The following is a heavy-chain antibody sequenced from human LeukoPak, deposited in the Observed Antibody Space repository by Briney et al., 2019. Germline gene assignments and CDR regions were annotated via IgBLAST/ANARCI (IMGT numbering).Heavy chain of an antibody. CDR3: AKNGNSRFDFDY. CDR2: ISGSDGST. CDR1: GFTFSSYA. J-gene: IGHJ4*02. Sequence: GGSLRLSCAASGFTFSSYAMSWVRQAPGKGLEWVSAISGSDGSTYYADSVKGRFTISRDNSKDTLYLQMNSLRAEDTAVYYCAKNGNSRFDFDYWGQGTLVTVSS. D-gene: IGHD4-23*01. V-gene: IGHV3-23*01.